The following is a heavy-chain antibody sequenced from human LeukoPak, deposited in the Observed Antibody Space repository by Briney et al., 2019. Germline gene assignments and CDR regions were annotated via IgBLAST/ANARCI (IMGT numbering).Heavy chain of an antibody. CDR1: GFTFSDYY. D-gene: IGHD2-2*01. Sequence: PGGPLRLSCAASGFTFSDYYMSWIRQAPGKGLEWVSYISRSSSYTNYADSVKGRFTISRDNAKNSLYLQMNSLRAEDTAVYYCARGGCSSTSCPLDYWGQGTLVTVSS. CDR3: ARGGCSSTSCPLDY. V-gene: IGHV3-11*06. J-gene: IGHJ4*02. CDR2: ISRSSSYT.